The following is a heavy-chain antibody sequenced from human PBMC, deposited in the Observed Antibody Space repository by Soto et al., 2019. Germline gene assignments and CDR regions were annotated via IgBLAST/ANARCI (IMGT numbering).Heavy chain of an antibody. CDR3: ARSYDSSGYYADY. V-gene: IGHV1-2*04. Sequence: ASVKVSCKASGYTFTGYYMHWVRQAPGQGLEWMGWINPNSGGTNYAQKFQGWVTMTRDTSISTAYMELSRLRSDDTAVYYCARSYDSSGYYADYWGQGTLVIVSS. CDR2: INPNSGGT. D-gene: IGHD3-22*01. CDR1: GYTFTGYY. J-gene: IGHJ4*02.